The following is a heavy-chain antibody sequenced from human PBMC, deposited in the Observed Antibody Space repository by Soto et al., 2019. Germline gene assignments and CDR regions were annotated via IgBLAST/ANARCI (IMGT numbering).Heavy chain of an antibody. CDR2: ISYDGSNK. V-gene: IGHV3-30*18. CDR3: AKDWSIVGATPGWFDP. D-gene: IGHD1-26*01. J-gene: IGHJ5*02. CDR1: GFTFSSYG. Sequence: GGSLRLSCAASGFTFSSYGMHWVRQAPGKGLEWVAVISYDGSNKYYADSVKGRFTISRDNSKNTLYLQMNSLRAEDTAVYYCAKDWSIVGATPGWFDPWGQGTLVTVSS.